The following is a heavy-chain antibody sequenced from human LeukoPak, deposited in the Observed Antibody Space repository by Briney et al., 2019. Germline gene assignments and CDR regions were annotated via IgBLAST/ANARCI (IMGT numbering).Heavy chain of an antibody. J-gene: IGHJ6*02. V-gene: IGHV1-2*02. CDR2: INPNSGGT. CDR3: ARVTYYYGSGGLDGMDV. CDR1: GYTFTGYY. Sequence: ASVKVSCKASGYTFTGYYMHWVRQAPGQGLEWMGWINPNSGGTNYAQKFQGRVTMTRDTSISTAYMELSRLRSDDTAVYYCARVTYYYGSGGLDGMDVWGQGTTVTVSS. D-gene: IGHD3-10*01.